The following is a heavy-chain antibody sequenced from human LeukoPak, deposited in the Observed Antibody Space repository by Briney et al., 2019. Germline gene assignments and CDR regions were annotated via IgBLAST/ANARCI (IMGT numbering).Heavy chain of an antibody. V-gene: IGHV3-23*01. D-gene: IGHD6-19*01. CDR1: GFTFSSYA. CDR2: ISGSGGST. Sequence: PGGSLRLSCAASGFTFSSYAMSWVRQAPGKGLEWVSAISGSGGSTYYADSVKGRFTISRDNAKNSLYLQMNSLRAEDTAVYYCARANKAGFLLEDYGMDVWGQGTTVTVSS. CDR3: ARANKAGFLLEDYGMDV. J-gene: IGHJ6*02.